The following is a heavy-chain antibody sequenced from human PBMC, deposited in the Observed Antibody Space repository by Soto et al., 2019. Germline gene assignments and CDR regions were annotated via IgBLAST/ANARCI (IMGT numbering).Heavy chain of an antibody. CDR1: GFTFSNYY. CDR2: IRSGRDT. CDR3: AREETAWPLAYGLDV. J-gene: IGHJ6*02. V-gene: IGHV3-21*01. D-gene: IGHD2-21*02. Sequence: GGSLRLSCAVSGFTFSNYYIHWVRQSPGKGLEWVSSIRSGRDTFYADSVKGRFSISRDDATSSVSLQMNSLRGEDTAVYFCAREETAWPLAYGLDVWGQGTTVTVSS.